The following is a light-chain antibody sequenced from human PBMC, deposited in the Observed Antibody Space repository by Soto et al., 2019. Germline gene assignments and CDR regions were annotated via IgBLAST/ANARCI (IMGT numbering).Light chain of an antibody. CDR3: SSYTSSSTYV. CDR2: EVS. J-gene: IGLJ1*01. V-gene: IGLV2-14*01. CDR1: SSDVGGYNY. Sequence: SVISPPSSLSGSPGQSITISCTGTSSDVGGYNYVSWYQQHPGKAPKLMIYEVSNRPSGVSNRFSGSKSGNTASLTISGLQAEDEADYYCSSYTSSSTYVFATGTKVTVL.